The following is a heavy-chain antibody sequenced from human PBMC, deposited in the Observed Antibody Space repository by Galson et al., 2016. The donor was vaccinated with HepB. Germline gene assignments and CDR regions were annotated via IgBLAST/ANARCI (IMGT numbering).Heavy chain of an antibody. CDR3: ARDVRGAFDI. CDR1: GFPFDLFF. Sequence: SLRLSCAVSGFPFDLFFMSWIRQAPGKGLEWVSYIGTEVDDAGYADAVKGRFTVSRDNAKNLLYLDMHALIVDDTATYYCARDVRGAFDIWGQGTVVTVSS. CDR2: IGTEVDDA. J-gene: IGHJ3*02. V-gene: IGHV3-11*06. D-gene: IGHD3-10*01.